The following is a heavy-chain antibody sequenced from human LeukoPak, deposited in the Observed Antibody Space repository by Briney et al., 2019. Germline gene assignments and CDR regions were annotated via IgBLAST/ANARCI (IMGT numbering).Heavy chain of an antibody. V-gene: IGHV3-30*18. Sequence: GGSLRLFCAASGFTFSSYGMHWVRQAPGKGLEWVAVISYDGSNKYYADSVKGRFTISRDNSKNTLYLQMNSLRAEDTAVYYCAKGGYSGYDSDYWGQGTLVTVSS. J-gene: IGHJ4*02. D-gene: IGHD5-12*01. CDR2: ISYDGSNK. CDR3: AKGGYSGYDSDY. CDR1: GFTFSSYG.